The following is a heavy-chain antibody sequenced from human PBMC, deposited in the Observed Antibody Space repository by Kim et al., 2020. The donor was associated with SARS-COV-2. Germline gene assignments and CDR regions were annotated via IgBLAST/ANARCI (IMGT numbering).Heavy chain of an antibody. D-gene: IGHD3-3*02. J-gene: IGHJ4*02. Sequence: YTPSLKRRVAISIDTSKNQFTLHLSSVTAADTAVYFCATTSGDWHFFDYWGQGTRVTVSS. CDR3: ATTSGDWHFFDY. V-gene: IGHV4-34*01.